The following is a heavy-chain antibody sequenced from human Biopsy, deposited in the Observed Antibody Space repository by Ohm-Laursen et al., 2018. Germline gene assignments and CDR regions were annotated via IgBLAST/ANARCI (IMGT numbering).Heavy chain of an antibody. CDR3: ARGRTGG. CDR1: GFSLRNYT. D-gene: IGHD1/OR15-1a*01. J-gene: IGHJ4*02. CDR2: ISSGSSPI. Sequence: SLRLSCTASGFSLRNYTINWVRQAPGKGLEWVSFISSGSSPIYYADSVKGRFTISRDDAKNSLYLQMNSLRAEDTAVYYCARGRTGGWGQGTLVTVSS. V-gene: IGHV3-48*01.